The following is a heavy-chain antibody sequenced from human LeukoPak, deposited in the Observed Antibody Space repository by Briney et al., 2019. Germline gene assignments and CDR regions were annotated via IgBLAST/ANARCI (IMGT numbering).Heavy chain of an antibody. Sequence: GGSLRLSCAASGFTFSNYAMSWVRQAPGKGLEWVSVISGSGGSTYYVDSVQGRFTISRDNSKNTLYLQMNSLRTEDTAVYYCAKDLTTVTTQGDYWGQGTLVTVSS. CDR2: ISGSGGST. J-gene: IGHJ4*02. CDR1: GFTFSNYA. CDR3: AKDLTTVTTQGDY. D-gene: IGHD4-17*01. V-gene: IGHV3-23*01.